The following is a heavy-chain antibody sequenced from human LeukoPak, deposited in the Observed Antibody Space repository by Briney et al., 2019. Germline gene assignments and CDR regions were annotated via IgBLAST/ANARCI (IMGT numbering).Heavy chain of an antibody. Sequence: SETLSLTYAVYGGSFSGYYWSWIRQPPGKGLEWIGEINHSGSTNYNPSLKSRVTISVDTSKNQFSLKLSSVTAADTAVYYCARGRSILVRGEYYYYYGMDVWGQGTTVTVSS. D-gene: IGHD3-10*01. CDR2: INHSGST. J-gene: IGHJ6*02. CDR1: GGSFSGYY. CDR3: ARGRSILVRGEYYYYYGMDV. V-gene: IGHV4-34*01.